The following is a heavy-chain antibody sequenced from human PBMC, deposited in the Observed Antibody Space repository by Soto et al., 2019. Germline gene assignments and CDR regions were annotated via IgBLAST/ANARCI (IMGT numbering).Heavy chain of an antibody. D-gene: IGHD3-10*01. Sequence: QVQLVQSGAELKKPGSSVKVSCKASGDTFSFYTINWLRQAPGLGLEWMGRVNPILSMSTYAQKFQGRVTMTADKSTRTAYMELRSLRSEDTAFYYCAKSYGSGYRAFDYWGQGALVTVSS. CDR3: AKSYGSGYRAFDY. CDR1: GDTFSFYT. J-gene: IGHJ4*02. V-gene: IGHV1-69*02. CDR2: VNPILSMS.